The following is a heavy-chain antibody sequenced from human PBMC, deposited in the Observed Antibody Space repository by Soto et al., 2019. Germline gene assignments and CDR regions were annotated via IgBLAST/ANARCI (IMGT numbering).Heavy chain of an antibody. Sequence: GPTLVNPTQTLTLTCTFSGFSLSTSGVGVGWIRQPPGKALEWLARIDWDDDKYYSTSLKTRLTISKDTSKNQVVLTMTNMDPVDTATYYCARTRGLRFADYYGMDVWGQGTTVTVSS. V-gene: IGHV2-70*11. D-gene: IGHD5-12*01. J-gene: IGHJ6*02. CDR1: GFSLSTSGVG. CDR3: ARTRGLRFADYYGMDV. CDR2: IDWDDDK.